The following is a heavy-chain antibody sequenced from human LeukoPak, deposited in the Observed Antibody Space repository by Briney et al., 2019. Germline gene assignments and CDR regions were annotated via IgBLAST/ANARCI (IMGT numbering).Heavy chain of an antibody. CDR3: ARGADSSGPKPGAFDI. D-gene: IGHD3-22*01. CDR2: IYSGGST. V-gene: IGHV3-53*01. Sequence: GGSLRLSCAASGSTVSSNYMSWVRQAPGKGLEWVSVIYSGGSTYYADSVKGRFTISRDNSKNTLYLQMNSLRAEDTAVYYCARGADSSGPKPGAFDIWGQGTMVTVSS. J-gene: IGHJ3*02. CDR1: GSTVSSNY.